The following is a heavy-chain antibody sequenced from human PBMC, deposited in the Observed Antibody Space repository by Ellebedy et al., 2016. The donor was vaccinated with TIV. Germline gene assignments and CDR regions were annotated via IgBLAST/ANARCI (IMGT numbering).Heavy chain of an antibody. CDR2: IYSGGST. D-gene: IGHD2-15*01. V-gene: IGHV3-66*04. CDR3: ARHCSGGSCSHHAFDI. J-gene: IGHJ3*02. CDR1: GFTVSSNY. Sequence: GESLKISCAASGFTVSSNYMSWVRQAPGKGLEWVSVIYSGGSTYYADSVKGRFTMSRDNSKNTLYLQMNSLRAKDTAVYYCARHCSGGSCSHHAFDIWGQGTMVTVSS.